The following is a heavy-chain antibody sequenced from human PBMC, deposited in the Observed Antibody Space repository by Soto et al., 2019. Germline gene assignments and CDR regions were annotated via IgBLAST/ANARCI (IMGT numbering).Heavy chain of an antibody. J-gene: IGHJ3*02. CDR3: AHYSSGRAFDI. CDR1: GGSFXDYD. Sequence: SETLSLTCGFYGGSFXDYDWSWIRQPPGKGLEWIGEINHSGRANYNPSLKSRDTISVDTSKNQFSLKLSFVTAADTAVYYCAHYSSGRAFDIWGQGTMVTVS. CDR2: INHSGRA. V-gene: IGHV4-34*01. D-gene: IGHD6-19*01.